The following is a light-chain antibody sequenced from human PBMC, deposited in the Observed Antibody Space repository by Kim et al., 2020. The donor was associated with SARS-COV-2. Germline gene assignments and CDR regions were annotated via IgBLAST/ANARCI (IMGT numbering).Light chain of an antibody. CDR2: YDS. V-gene: IGLV3-21*04. Sequence: APGKTATMSCGGNNIGTKSVHWYLQKSGQAPVMVIYYDSDRPSGIPERFSGSNSGNTATLTISRVEAGDEADYYCQVWDGSSDHVVFGGGTQLTVL. CDR3: QVWDGSSDHVV. CDR1: NIGTKS. J-gene: IGLJ2*01.